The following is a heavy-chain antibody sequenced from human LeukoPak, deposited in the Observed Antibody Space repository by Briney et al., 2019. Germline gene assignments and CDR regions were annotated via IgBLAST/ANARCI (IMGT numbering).Heavy chain of an antibody. Sequence: PGGSLRLSCAASGFTFSSYWMHWVRHAPGKGLEWVSSISSSSSYIYYADSVKGRFTISRDNAKNSLYLQMNSLRAEDTAVYYCATDKEDSGSYWGPVANFDYWGQGTLVTVSS. J-gene: IGHJ4*02. CDR1: GFTFSSYW. D-gene: IGHD1-26*01. CDR2: ISSSSSYI. CDR3: ATDKEDSGSYWGPVANFDY. V-gene: IGHV3-21*01.